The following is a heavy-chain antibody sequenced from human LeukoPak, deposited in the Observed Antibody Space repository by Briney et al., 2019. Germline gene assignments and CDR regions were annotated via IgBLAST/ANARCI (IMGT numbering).Heavy chain of an antibody. J-gene: IGHJ6*03. CDR2: INPNNGGT. CDR1: GYTFTGYY. V-gene: IGHV1-2*02. CDR3: ARDPAHYYYLDV. Sequence: ASVKVSCKASGYTFTGYYLHWLRQAPGQGLEWMGWINPNNGGTKYAQKFQDRFTMTRDTSISTVYMELTRLRSDDTGVYYCARDPAHYYYLDVWGRGTTVTVSS.